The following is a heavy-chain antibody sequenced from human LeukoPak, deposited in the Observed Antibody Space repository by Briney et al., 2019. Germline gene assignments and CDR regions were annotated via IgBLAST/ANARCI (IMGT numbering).Heavy chain of an antibody. D-gene: IGHD6-13*01. V-gene: IGHV4-4*07. CDR3: ARDASSSWLLYYYGMDV. Sequence: SETLSLTCTVSGGSIGSYYWSWIRQPAGKGLEWIGRIYTSGSTNYNPSLKSRVTMSVDTSKNQFSLKLSSVTAADTAVYYCARDASSSWLLYYYGMDVWGQGTTVTVSS. J-gene: IGHJ6*02. CDR2: IYTSGST. CDR1: GGSIGSYY.